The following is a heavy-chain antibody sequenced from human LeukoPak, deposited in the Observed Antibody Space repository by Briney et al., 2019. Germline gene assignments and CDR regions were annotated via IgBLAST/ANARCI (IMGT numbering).Heavy chain of an antibody. CDR3: ASQGY. Sequence: GGSLRLSCAASGFTFNNYWMSWVRQAPGRGLEWVANIKQDGSEKNYVDSVKGRFTISRDNAKNALYLQMSSLRAEDTAVYHCASQGYWGQGTLVTISS. CDR2: IKQDGSEK. CDR1: GFTFNNYW. V-gene: IGHV3-7*02. J-gene: IGHJ4*02.